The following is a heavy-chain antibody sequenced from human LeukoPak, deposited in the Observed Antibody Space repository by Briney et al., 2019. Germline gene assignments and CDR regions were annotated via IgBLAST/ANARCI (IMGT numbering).Heavy chain of an antibody. J-gene: IGHJ4*02. V-gene: IGHV1-69*04. CDR2: IIPILGIA. CDR1: GGTFSSYA. CDR3: ARDSVRIAAAGNPFDY. D-gene: IGHD6-13*01. Sequence: ASVKVSCKASGGTFSSYAISWVRQAPGQGLEWMGRIIPILGIANYAQKFQGRVTITADKPTSTAYMELSSLRSEDTAVYYCARDSVRIAAAGNPFDYWGQGTLVTVSS.